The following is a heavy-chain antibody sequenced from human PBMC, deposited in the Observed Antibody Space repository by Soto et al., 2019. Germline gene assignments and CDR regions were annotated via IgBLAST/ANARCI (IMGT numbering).Heavy chain of an antibody. CDR2: ISGSGGST. CDR3: AKNFCPRYSGYGLIGG. J-gene: IGHJ4*02. V-gene: IGHV3-23*01. CDR1: GFTFSSYA. D-gene: IGHD5-12*01. Sequence: EVQLLESGGGLVQPGGSLRLSCAASGFTFSSYAMSWVRQAPGKGLEWVSAISGSGGSTYYADSVKGRLTISRDNPKNTVYLQMNSLSAGDRAVYYCAKNFCPRYSGYGLIGGWRQGTLVTV.